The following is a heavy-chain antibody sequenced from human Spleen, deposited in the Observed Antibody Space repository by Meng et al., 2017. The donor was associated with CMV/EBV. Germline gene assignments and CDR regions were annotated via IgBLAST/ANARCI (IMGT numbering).Heavy chain of an antibody. CDR2: IYYSGST. J-gene: IGHJ4*02. CDR1: GGSISSGDYY. V-gene: IGHV4-30-4*08. Sequence: TVSGGSISSGDYYWSWIRQPPGKGLEWIGYIYYSGSTYYNPSLKSRVTISVDTSKNQFSLKLSSVTAADTAVYYCARVDCSSTSCYLIAYWGQGTLVTV. D-gene: IGHD2-2*01. CDR3: ARVDCSSTSCYLIAY.